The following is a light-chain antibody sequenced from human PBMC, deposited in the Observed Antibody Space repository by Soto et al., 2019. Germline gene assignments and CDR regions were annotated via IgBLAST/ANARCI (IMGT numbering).Light chain of an antibody. CDR3: QQYNSWPQT. CDR1: QSVFSN. V-gene: IGKV3-15*01. Sequence: EIVMTQSPATLSVSPGERATLSCRARQSVFSNLAWYQQEPGQAPRLLISGASTRASGVPARFSGSGSGTDFTLTISSLQSEDVAVYYCQQYNSWPQTFGQGTKVEIK. CDR2: GAS. J-gene: IGKJ1*01.